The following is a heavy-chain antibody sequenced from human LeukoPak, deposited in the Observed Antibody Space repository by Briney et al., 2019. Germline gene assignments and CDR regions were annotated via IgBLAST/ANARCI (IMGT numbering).Heavy chain of an antibody. Sequence: GRSLRLSCAASGFTFSSYAMHWVRQAPGKGLEWVAVISYDGSNKYYADSVKGRFTISRDNSKNTLYLQMNSLRAEDTAVYYCARGGRYYYDSSGHWGFFDYWGQGTLVTVSS. J-gene: IGHJ4*02. CDR2: ISYDGSNK. CDR3: ARGGRYYYDSSGHWGFFDY. CDR1: GFTFSSYA. D-gene: IGHD3-22*01. V-gene: IGHV3-30-3*01.